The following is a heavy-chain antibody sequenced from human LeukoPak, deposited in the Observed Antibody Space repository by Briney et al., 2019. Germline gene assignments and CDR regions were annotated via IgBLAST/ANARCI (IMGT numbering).Heavy chain of an antibody. CDR2: INHSGST. J-gene: IGHJ4*02. V-gene: IGHV4-34*01. Sequence: SETLSLTCAVYGGSFSGYYWSWIRQPPGKGLEWIGEINHSGSTNYNPSLKSRVTISVDMSKNQFSLKLSSVTAADTAVYYCARVGYSSSWIDYWGQGTLVTVSS. CDR3: ARVGYSSSWIDY. CDR1: GGSFSGYY. D-gene: IGHD6-13*01.